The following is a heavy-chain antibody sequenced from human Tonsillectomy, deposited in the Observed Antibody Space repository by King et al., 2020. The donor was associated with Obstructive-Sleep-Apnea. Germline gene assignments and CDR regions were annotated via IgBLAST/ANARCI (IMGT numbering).Heavy chain of an antibody. CDR1: GGSISSYY. J-gene: IGHJ3*02. CDR2: IYYSGST. CDR3: ATFSVAFDI. D-gene: IGHD6-19*01. Sequence: VQLQESGPGLVKPSETLSLTCTVCGGSISSYYWSWIRQPPGKGLEWIGYIYYSGSTNYNPSLKSRVTISVDTSKNQFSLKLSSVTAADTAVYYCATFSVAFDIWGQGTMVTVSS. V-gene: IGHV4-59*01.